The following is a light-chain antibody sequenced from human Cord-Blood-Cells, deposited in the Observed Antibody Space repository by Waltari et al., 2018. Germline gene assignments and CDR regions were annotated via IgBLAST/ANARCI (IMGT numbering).Light chain of an antibody. CDR3: QQYYSTPLT. V-gene: IGKV4-1*01. CDR2: WAS. J-gene: IGKJ4*01. Sequence: DIVMSQSPDSLPVSLGEMATINCKSSLSVLYSSNNKNYLAWYQQKPGQPPKLLIYWASTRESGVPDRFSGSGSGTDFTLTISSLQAEDVAVYYCQQYYSTPLTFGGGTKVEIK. CDR1: LSVLYSSNNKNY.